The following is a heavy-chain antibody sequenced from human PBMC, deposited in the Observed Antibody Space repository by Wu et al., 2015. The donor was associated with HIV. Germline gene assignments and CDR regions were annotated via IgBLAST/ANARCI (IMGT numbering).Heavy chain of an antibody. J-gene: IGHJ6*02. D-gene: IGHD2-15*01. CDR1: GDTLSTYA. CDR3: ARNVVGSIGGGYTYYGMDV. CDR2: IIPIFGTT. Sequence: QVQLVQSGAEVKKPGSSVKVSCKASGDTLSTYAVSWVRQAPGQGLEWMGRIIPIFGTTDYAQSFQGRLTITAGESTNTAYMELSSLRPDDTAVYYCARNVVGSIGGGYTYYGMDVWGQGTTVTVSS. V-gene: IGHV1-69*13.